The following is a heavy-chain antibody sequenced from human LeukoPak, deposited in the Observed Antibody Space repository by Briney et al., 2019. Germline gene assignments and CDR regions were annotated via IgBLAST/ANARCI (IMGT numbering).Heavy chain of an antibody. CDR1: GFTFSSYA. D-gene: IGHD3-22*01. V-gene: IGHV3-23*01. CDR2: ISGSGGST. CDR3: AKHPHITMIVVVPPDY. Sequence: PGGSLRLSCAASGFTFSSYAMSWVRQAPGKGLEWVSAISGSGGSTYYADSVKGRFIISRDNSKNTLYLQMNSLRAEDTAVYYCAKHPHITMIVVVPPDYWGQGTLVTVSS. J-gene: IGHJ4*02.